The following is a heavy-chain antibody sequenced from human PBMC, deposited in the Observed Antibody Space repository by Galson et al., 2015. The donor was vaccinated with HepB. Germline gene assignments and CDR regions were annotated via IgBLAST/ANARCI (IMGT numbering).Heavy chain of an antibody. CDR1: GYTFTRYA. Sequence: SVKVSCKASGYTFTRYAMNWVRQAPGQGLEWMGWINTNTGNPTYAQGFTGRFVFSLDTSVSTAYLQISSLKAEDTAVYYCAREMAAGDKRWFDPWGQGTLVTVSS. D-gene: IGHD6-13*01. CDR2: INTNTGNP. V-gene: IGHV7-4-1*02. J-gene: IGHJ5*02. CDR3: AREMAAGDKRWFDP.